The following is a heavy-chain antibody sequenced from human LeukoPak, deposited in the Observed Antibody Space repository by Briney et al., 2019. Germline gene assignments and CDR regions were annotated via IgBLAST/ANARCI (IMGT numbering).Heavy chain of an antibody. D-gene: IGHD1-26*01. CDR2: IKQDGVEK. CDR3: ASGNAVDY. V-gene: IGHV3-7*01. CDR1: EFIFSNYW. Sequence: GGSLRLSCAVSEFIFSNYWVTWVRQALGKGLEWVANIKQDGVEKYYADSVKGRFTISRDTAKNSLYLQMNSLRVEDTALYYCASGNAVDYWGRGTLVTVSS. J-gene: IGHJ4*02.